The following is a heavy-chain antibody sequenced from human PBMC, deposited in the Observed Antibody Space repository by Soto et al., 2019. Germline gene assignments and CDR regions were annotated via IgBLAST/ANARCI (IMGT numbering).Heavy chain of an antibody. Sequence: GALRLSRAASGITFNRYTIGWGRQAPGKGLEWVSSISGSGGSPSYADSVQGRFTISRDNSRNTLSLQMNSLRAEDTATYYCAKARCSGNSCYVPDYWGHGSLVTVSS. D-gene: IGHD2-15*01. V-gene: IGHV3-23*01. J-gene: IGHJ4*01. CDR2: ISGSGGSP. CDR1: GITFNRYT. CDR3: AKARCSGNSCYVPDY.